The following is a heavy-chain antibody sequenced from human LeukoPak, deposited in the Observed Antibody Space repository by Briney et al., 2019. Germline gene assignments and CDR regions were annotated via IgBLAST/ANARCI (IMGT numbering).Heavy chain of an antibody. V-gene: IGHV1-2*02. D-gene: IGHD3-22*01. Sequence: AALVKVSCKASGYTFTGYYMHWVRQAPGQGLEWMGWINPNSGGTNYAQKFQGRVTITRDTSISTAYMELSRLRSDDTAVYYCARLTMIVVTDAFDIWGQGTMVTVSS. CDR2: INPNSGGT. CDR3: ARLTMIVVTDAFDI. CDR1: GYTFTGYY. J-gene: IGHJ3*02.